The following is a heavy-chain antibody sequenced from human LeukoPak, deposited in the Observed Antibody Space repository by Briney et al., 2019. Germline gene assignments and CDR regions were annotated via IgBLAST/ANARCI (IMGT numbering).Heavy chain of an antibody. CDR2: INHSGST. V-gene: IGHV4-34*01. Sequence: SETLSLTCAVYGGSFSGYYWSWIRQPPGKGLEWIGEINHSGSTNYNPSLKSRVTISVDTSKNQFSLKLSSVTAADTAMYYCARVGVVGATHWFDPWGQGTLVTVSS. CDR1: GGSFSGYY. D-gene: IGHD1-26*01. J-gene: IGHJ5*02. CDR3: ARVGVVGATHWFDP.